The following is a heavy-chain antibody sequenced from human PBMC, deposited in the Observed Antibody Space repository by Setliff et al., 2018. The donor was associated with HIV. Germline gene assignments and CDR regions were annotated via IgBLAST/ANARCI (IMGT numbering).Heavy chain of an antibody. V-gene: IGHV1-69*13. CDR1: GGTFSSYP. CDR3: ATSPRGTYYDILTGLPRGYFDP. J-gene: IGHJ5*02. Sequence: GASVKVSCKAPGGTFSSYPITWVRQAPGQGLEWMGGIIPIYGTVNYAQKFQGRVTITADGSTTTAYMELSSLRSEDTAVYYCATSPRGTYYDILTGLPRGYFDPWGQGTQVTVSS. CDR2: IIPIYGTV. D-gene: IGHD3-9*01.